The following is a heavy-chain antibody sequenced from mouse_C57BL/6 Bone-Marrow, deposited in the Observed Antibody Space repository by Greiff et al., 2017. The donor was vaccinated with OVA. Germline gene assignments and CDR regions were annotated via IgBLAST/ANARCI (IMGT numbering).Heavy chain of an antibody. CDR2: INPGSGGT. J-gene: IGHJ4*01. D-gene: IGHD3-3*01. CDR1: GYAFTNYL. CDR3: AREGVYAMDY. Sequence: VKLMESGAELVRPGTSVKVSCKASGYAFTNYLIEWVKQRPGQGLEWIGVINPGSGGTNYNEKFKGKATLTADKSSSTAYMQLSSLTSEDSAVYFCAREGVYAMDYWGQGTSVTVSS. V-gene: IGHV1-54*01.